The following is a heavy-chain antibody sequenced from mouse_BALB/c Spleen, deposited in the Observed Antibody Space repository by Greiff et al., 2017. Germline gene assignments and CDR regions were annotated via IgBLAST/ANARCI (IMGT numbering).Heavy chain of an antibody. CDR2: ISDGGSYT. D-gene: IGHD1-1*01. CDR3: ARGDYYGSSYEDAMDY. J-gene: IGHJ4*01. CDR1: GFTFSDYY. V-gene: IGHV5-4*02. Sequence: DVHLVESGGGLVKPGGSLKLSCAASGFTFSDYYMYWVRQTPEKRLEWVATISDGGSYTYYPDSVKGRFTISRDNAKNNLYLQMSSLKSEDTAMYYCARGDYYGSSYEDAMDYWGQVTSVTVSS.